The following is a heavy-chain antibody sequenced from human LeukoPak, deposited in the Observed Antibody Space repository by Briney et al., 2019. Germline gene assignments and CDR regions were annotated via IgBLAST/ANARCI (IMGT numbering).Heavy chain of an antibody. CDR3: ARAATTVVTRVGFDY. D-gene: IGHD4-23*01. J-gene: IGHJ4*02. CDR1: GGSFSGYY. CDR2: INHSGST. V-gene: IGHV4-34*01. Sequence: PSETLSLTCAVYGGSFSGYYWSWIRQPPGKGLEWIGEINHSGSTNYNPSLKSRVTISVDTSKNQFSLKLSSVTAADTAVYYCARAATTVVTRVGFDYWGQGTLVTVSS.